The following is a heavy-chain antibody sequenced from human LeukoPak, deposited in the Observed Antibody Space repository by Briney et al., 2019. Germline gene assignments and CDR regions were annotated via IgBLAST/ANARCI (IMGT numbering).Heavy chain of an antibody. CDR1: GFTFSSYS. Sequence: PGGSLRLSCAASGFTFSSYSMNWVRQGPGKGLEWVSYIRSSSSTIYHADSVKGRFTISRDNAKNSLYLQMNSLRAEDTAVYYCARDHSSGWYSDYFDYWGQGTLVTVSS. CDR2: IRSSSSTI. CDR3: ARDHSSGWYSDYFDY. J-gene: IGHJ4*02. D-gene: IGHD6-19*01. V-gene: IGHV3-48*01.